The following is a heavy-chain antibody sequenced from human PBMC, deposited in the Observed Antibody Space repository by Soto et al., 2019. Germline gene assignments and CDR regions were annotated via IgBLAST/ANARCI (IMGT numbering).Heavy chain of an antibody. CDR3: ARDSPPTDY. J-gene: IGHJ4*02. Sequence: QVQLVQSGAEVKKPGASVKVSCKASGYTFTSYAMHWVRQAPGQRLEWMGWINAGNGNTKYSPKFKGRVTITRDTSASTAYMELSSLRSEDTAVYYCARDSPPTDYWGQGTLVTVSS. V-gene: IGHV1-3*01. CDR2: INAGNGNT. CDR1: GYTFTSYA.